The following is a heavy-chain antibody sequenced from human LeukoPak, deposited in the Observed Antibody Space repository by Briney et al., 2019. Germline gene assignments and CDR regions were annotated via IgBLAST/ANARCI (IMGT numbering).Heavy chain of an antibody. D-gene: IGHD2-2*02. V-gene: IGHV4-59*11. CDR2: IYYSGST. Sequence: SETLSLTCTVSGGSITSHYWSWIRQPPGKGLEGIGYIYYSGSTNYNPSLKSRVTISVDTSKNQFSLKLSSVTGADTAVYYCARLYAAFDYWGQETLVTVSS. CDR1: GGSITSHY. CDR3: ARLYAAFDY. J-gene: IGHJ4*02.